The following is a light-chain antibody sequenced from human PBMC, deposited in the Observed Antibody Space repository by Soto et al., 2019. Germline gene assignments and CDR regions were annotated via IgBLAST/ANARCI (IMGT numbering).Light chain of an antibody. Sequence: VMTQSPATLSVSPGETVTLSCRASQSVTTNLAWYQQKPGQAPRVLMYDVSTRATGVPARFSGSGTGTEFTLPIRSLQSDDFAVYYCQKYKDWPYTFGQGTKLEIK. V-gene: IGKV3-15*01. J-gene: IGKJ2*01. CDR2: DVS. CDR3: QKYKDWPYT. CDR1: QSVTTN.